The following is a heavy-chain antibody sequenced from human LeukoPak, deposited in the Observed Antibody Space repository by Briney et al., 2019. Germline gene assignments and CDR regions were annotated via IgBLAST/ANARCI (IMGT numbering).Heavy chain of an antibody. Sequence: PGGSLRLSCAASGFTFSSYSMNWVRQAPGKGLEWVSYISSSSSTIYYVDSVKGRFTISRDNAKNSLYLQMNSVRAEDTAVYYCARVDDIVVVPAAMPSDYWGQGTLVTVSS. CDR2: ISSSSSTI. J-gene: IGHJ4*02. CDR1: GFTFSSYS. V-gene: IGHV3-48*01. CDR3: ARVDDIVVVPAAMPSDY. D-gene: IGHD2-2*01.